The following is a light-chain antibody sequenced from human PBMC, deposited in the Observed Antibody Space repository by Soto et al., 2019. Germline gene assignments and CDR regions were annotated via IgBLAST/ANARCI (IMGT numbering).Light chain of an antibody. CDR2: WAS. V-gene: IGKV4-1*01. J-gene: IGKJ1*01. Sequence: DIVMTQSQDSLAVSLGERATINCKSSQSVLYSSNNKNYLAWYQQKPGQPPKLLIYWASTRESGVPDRFSGSRSGTDFTLTISSLQAEDVAVYYCQQYYSTPPTFGQGTKVEIK. CDR3: QQYYSTPPT. CDR1: QSVLYSSNNKNY.